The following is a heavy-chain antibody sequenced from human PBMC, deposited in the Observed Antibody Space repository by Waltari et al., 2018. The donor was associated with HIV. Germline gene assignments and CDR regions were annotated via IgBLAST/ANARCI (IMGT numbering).Heavy chain of an antibody. V-gene: IGHV4-38-2*02. J-gene: IGHJ4*02. Sequence: QVQLQESGPGLVKPSETLSLTCAVSGYSISSGYYWGWFRQPPGKGLEWIGSIYHSGSTYYNPSLKSRVTISVDTSKNQFSLKLSSVTAADTAVYYCARDPYMITFGGVIGYFDYWGQGTLVTVSS. CDR3: ARDPYMITFGGVIGYFDY. CDR2: IYHSGST. D-gene: IGHD3-16*01. CDR1: GYSISSGYY.